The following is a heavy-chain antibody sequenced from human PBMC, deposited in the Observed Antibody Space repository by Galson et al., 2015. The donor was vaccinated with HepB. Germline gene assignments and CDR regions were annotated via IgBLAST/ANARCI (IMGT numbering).Heavy chain of an antibody. Sequence: SVKVSCKASGYTFSSFAVHWVRQAPGQGLEWMGWIVPGNGNTKYSQKFQGRVTITRDTSASTAYMELSSLRSEDTAVYYCARGLEYYDFWSGYQLYYYYYYMDVWGKGTTVTVSS. CDR1: GYTFSSFA. CDR2: IVPGNGNT. V-gene: IGHV1-3*01. J-gene: IGHJ6*03. D-gene: IGHD3-3*01. CDR3: ARGLEYYDFWSGYQLYYYYYYMDV.